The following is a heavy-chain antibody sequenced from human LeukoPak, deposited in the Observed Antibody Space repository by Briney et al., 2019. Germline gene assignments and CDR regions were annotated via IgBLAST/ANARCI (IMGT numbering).Heavy chain of an antibody. D-gene: IGHD2-21*02. CDR3: AKVVVTATWYYYYGMDV. J-gene: IGHJ6*02. V-gene: IGHV3-23*01. CDR2: ISGSGGST. Sequence: GGSLRLSCAASGFTFSSYAMIWLRQAPGKGLEWVSAISGSGGSTYYADSVKGRFTISRDNSKNTLYLQMNSLRAEDTAVYYCAKVVVTATWYYYYGMDVWGQGTTVTVSS. CDR1: GFTFSSYA.